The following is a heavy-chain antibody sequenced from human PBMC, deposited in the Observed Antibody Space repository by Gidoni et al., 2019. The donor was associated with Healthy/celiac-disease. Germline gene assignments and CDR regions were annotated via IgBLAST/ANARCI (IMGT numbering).Heavy chain of an antibody. CDR3: AKDHQGYFLRYVDY. CDR2: ISGSGGST. CDR1: GFTFSSYA. Sequence: EVQLLESGGGLVQPGGSLRLSCAAFGFTFSSYAMSWVRQAPGKGLEWVSAISGSGGSTYYADSVKGRFTISRDNSKNTLYLQMNSLRAEDTAVYYCAKDHQGYFLRYVDYWGQGTLVTVSS. J-gene: IGHJ4*02. D-gene: IGHD4-17*01. V-gene: IGHV3-23*01.